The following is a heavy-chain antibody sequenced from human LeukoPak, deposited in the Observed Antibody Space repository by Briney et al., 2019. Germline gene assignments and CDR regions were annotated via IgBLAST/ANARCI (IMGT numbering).Heavy chain of an antibody. J-gene: IGHJ6*03. CDR1: GFTFSSYS. D-gene: IGHD6-13*01. CDR3: ARVLQQLAYYYYMDV. Sequence: GGSLRLSCAASGFTFSSYSMNWVRQAPGKGLEWVSSISSSSSYIYYADSVKGRFTISRDNAKNSLYLQMNSLRAEDTAVYYCARVLQQLAYYYYMDVWGKGTTVTVSS. CDR2: ISSSSSYI. V-gene: IGHV3-21*01.